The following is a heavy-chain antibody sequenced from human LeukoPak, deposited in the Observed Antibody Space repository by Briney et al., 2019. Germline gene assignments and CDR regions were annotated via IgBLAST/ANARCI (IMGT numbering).Heavy chain of an antibody. CDR1: GFTFSSYG. Sequence: GRSLRLSCAASGFTFSSYGMHWVRQAPGKGLEWVAVISYDGSNKYYADSVKGRFTISRDNSKNTLYLQMNSLRAEDTAVYYCARDNYYDSSGYYYAEDYWGQGTLVTVSS. CDR3: ARDNYYDSSGYYYAEDY. CDR2: ISYDGSNK. D-gene: IGHD3-22*01. V-gene: IGHV3-30*03. J-gene: IGHJ4*02.